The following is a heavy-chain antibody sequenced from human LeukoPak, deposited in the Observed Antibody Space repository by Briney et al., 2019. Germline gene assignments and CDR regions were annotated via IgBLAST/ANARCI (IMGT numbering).Heavy chain of an antibody. D-gene: IGHD6-19*01. CDR3: ARREISSGWSFGY. V-gene: IGHV4-4*07. J-gene: IGHJ4*02. CDR2: IHTSGST. Sequence: PSETLSLTCTVSGGSISNYHWSWIRQPAGKGLEWISQIHTSGSTNYNPPLKSRVTMSIDTPENQLSLTIRSVTAADTAVYYCARREISSGWSFGYWGQGILVTVSS. CDR1: GGSISNYH.